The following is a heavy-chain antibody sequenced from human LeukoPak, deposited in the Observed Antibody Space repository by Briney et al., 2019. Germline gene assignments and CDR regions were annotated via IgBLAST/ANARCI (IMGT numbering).Heavy chain of an antibody. V-gene: IGHV3-74*01. Sequence: GGSLRLSCAASGVTFSNYWMIWVRHAPGKGLVWVSRIKSDGGSTGYADSVKGRFTISRDNSKNTLHLLMNSLRAEDTAVYFCARSKPPAAKDYYGLDVWGQGTTVTVSS. CDR2: IKSDGGST. J-gene: IGHJ6*02. D-gene: IGHD6-13*01. CDR3: ARSKPPAAKDYYGLDV. CDR1: GVTFSNYW.